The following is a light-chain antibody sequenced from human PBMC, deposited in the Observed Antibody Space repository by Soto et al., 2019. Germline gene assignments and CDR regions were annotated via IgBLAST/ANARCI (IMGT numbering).Light chain of an antibody. CDR2: SNN. V-gene: IGLV1-44*01. CDR1: SSSVGSNA. J-gene: IGLJ1*01. CDR3: ATWDDSLNSYV. Sequence: QSVLTQTPSASGTPGQRVTISCSGSSSSVGSNAVNWYQQLPGTAPKVLLYSNNQRPAGVPDRFSGSKSGTSASLAISGLQSEDEADYYCATWDDSLNSYVFGPGTKLTVL.